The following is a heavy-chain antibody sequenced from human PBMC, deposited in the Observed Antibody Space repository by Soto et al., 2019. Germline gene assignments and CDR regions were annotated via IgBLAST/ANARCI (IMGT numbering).Heavy chain of an antibody. J-gene: IGHJ4*02. CDR1: GYTFTSYA. V-gene: IGHV1-3*01. Sequence: QVQLVQSGAEVQKPGASVKVSCKASGYTFTSYAMHWVRQAPGQRLEWMGWINAGNGNTKYSQKFQGRVTITRDTSASTAYMELSSLRSEDTAVYYCARDRITMVRERFDYWGQGTLVTVSS. CDR3: ARDRITMVRERFDY. D-gene: IGHD3-10*01. CDR2: INAGNGNT.